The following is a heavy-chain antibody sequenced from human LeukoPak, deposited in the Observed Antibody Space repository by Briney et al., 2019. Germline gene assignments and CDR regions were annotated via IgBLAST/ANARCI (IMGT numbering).Heavy chain of an antibody. Sequence: SETLSLTCTVSGGSISSYYWSWIRQPAGKGLEWIGRIYTSGGTNYNPSLKSRVTMSVDTSKNQFSLKLSSVTAADTAVYYCARDSGILTGYYYYYMDVWGKGTTVTVSS. V-gene: IGHV4-4*07. D-gene: IGHD3-9*01. CDR3: ARDSGILTGYYYYYMDV. CDR2: IYTSGGT. CDR1: GGSISSYY. J-gene: IGHJ6*03.